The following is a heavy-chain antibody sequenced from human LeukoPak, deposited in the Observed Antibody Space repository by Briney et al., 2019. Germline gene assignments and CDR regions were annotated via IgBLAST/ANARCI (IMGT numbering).Heavy chain of an antibody. CDR3: ARDHVVVVAADPGYYYYGMDV. CDR1: GFTFSSYS. Sequence: HPGGSLRLSCAASGFTFSSYSMNWVRQAPGKGLEWVSYISSSSSTIYYADSVKGRFTISRDNAKNSLYLQMNSLRAEDTAVYYCARDHVVVVAADPGYYYYGMDVWGQGTTVTVSS. D-gene: IGHD2-15*01. CDR2: ISSSSSTI. V-gene: IGHV3-48*01. J-gene: IGHJ6*02.